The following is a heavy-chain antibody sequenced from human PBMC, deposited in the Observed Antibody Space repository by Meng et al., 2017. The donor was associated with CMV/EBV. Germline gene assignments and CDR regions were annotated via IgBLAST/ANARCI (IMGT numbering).Heavy chain of an antibody. CDR2: ISYDGSNK. Sequence: GGSLRLSCAASGLTFSSYAMHWVRQAPGKGLEWVAVISYDGSNKYYADSVKGRFTISRDNSKSTLYLQLNSLRAEDTSLYYCARGHTYRSSSQGFDPWGQGALVTVSS. V-gene: IGHV3-30-3*01. CDR3: ARGHTYRSSSQGFDP. CDR1: GLTFSSYA. J-gene: IGHJ5*02. D-gene: IGHD6-19*01.